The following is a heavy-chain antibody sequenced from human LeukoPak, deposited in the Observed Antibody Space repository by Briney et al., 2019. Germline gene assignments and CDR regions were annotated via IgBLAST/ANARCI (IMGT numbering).Heavy chain of an antibody. D-gene: IGHD3-10*01. V-gene: IGHV3-13*01. Sequence: PGGSLRLSCAASGFTFSSSDMHWVRQATGKGLEWVSAIGPTGDTYYPGSVKGRFTISRENARNSLYLQMNSLRAGDTAVYYCARAVPVARGVNYYDYWGQGTLVTVSS. J-gene: IGHJ4*02. CDR2: IGPTGDT. CDR3: ARAVPVARGVNYYDY. CDR1: GFTFSSSD.